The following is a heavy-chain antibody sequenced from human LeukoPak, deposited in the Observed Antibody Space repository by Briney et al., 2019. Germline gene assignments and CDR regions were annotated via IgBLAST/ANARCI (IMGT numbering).Heavy chain of an antibody. J-gene: IGHJ4*02. V-gene: IGHV4-4*07. Sequence: NPSETLSLTCTVSGGSISGSYWSWLRQPAGKGLEWIGRISSSWSANYNPSLKSRVTMSIDTSKNQFSLKLSTVTAADTAVYYCAKGPSGSYGFDYWGPGTQVTVSS. CDR1: GGSISGSY. CDR3: AKGPSGSYGFDY. CDR2: ISSSWSA. D-gene: IGHD6-19*01.